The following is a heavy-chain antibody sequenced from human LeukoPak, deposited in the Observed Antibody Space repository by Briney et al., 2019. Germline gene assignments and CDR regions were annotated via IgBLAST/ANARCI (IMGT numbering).Heavy chain of an antibody. CDR1: GFTFSSYA. D-gene: IGHD1-26*01. CDR3: AREGQWELMDHDAFDI. V-gene: IGHV3-21*01. Sequence: GGFLRLSCAASGFTFSSYAMYWVRQAPGKGLEWVSTMSSSSSSSYTYYADSVKGRFTISRDNSMNTLYLQMNSLRTEDTAVYYCAREGQWELMDHDAFDIWGQGTMVTVS. J-gene: IGHJ3*02. CDR2: MSSSSSSSYT.